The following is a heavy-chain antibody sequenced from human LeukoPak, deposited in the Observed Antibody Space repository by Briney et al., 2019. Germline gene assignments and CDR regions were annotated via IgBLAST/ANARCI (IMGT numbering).Heavy chain of an antibody. CDR3: ARGGYNPTDWFDP. D-gene: IGHD5-24*01. CDR1: GGSISSYY. CDR2: IYYSGST. J-gene: IGHJ5*02. V-gene: IGHV4-59*01. Sequence: PSETLSLTCTVPGGSISSYYWSWIRQPPGKGLEWIGYIYYSGSTNYNPSLKSRVTISVDTSKNQFSLKLSSVTAADTAVYYCARGGYNPTDWFDPWGQGTLVTVSS.